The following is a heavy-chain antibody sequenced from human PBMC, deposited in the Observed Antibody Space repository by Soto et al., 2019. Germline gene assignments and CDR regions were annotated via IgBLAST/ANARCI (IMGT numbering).Heavy chain of an antibody. D-gene: IGHD3-9*01. V-gene: IGHV1-18*01. CDR3: ARATGEYYDILAGYYSLDY. Sequence: QVQLVQSGAEVKKPGASVKVSCKASGYTFTSYGISWVRQAPGQGLEWLGWISAYNGNTNYAQKLQGRVTMTTDTSTSTAYMELRSLRSDDTAVYYCARATGEYYDILAGYYSLDYWGQGNLVTFSS. CDR2: ISAYNGNT. J-gene: IGHJ4*02. CDR1: GYTFTSYG.